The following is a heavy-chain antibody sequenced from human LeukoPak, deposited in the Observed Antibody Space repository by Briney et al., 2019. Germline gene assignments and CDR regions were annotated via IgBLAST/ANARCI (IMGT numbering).Heavy chain of an antibody. Sequence: SETLSLTCSVSGGSIRSYYWSWIRQPPGQGLEWIGSIYYSGSTNYNPSLKSRVTISVDTSENQFSLKLSSVTAADTAVYYCARGHGYLDYWGQGTLVTVSS. CDR3: ARGHGYLDY. CDR2: IYYSGST. J-gene: IGHJ4*02. D-gene: IGHD5-24*01. CDR1: GGSIRSYY. V-gene: IGHV4-59*01.